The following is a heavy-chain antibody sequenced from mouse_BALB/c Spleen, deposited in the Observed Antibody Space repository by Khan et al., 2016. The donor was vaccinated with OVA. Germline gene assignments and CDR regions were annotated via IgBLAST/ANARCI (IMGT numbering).Heavy chain of an antibody. CDR2: IWSDGST. V-gene: IGHV2-6-1*01. J-gene: IGHJ4*01. CDR1: GFSLTNYG. CDR3: ARQPYYHYNVMDY. D-gene: IGHD2-10*01. Sequence: QVQLKESGPGLVAPSLSLSITCTISGFSLTNYGVHWVRQPPGKGLEWLVVIWSDGSTTYNSALKSRLTITKDNSKSQVFLKRNSLQTDDTAIYVCARQPYYHYNVMDYWGQGTSVTVSS.